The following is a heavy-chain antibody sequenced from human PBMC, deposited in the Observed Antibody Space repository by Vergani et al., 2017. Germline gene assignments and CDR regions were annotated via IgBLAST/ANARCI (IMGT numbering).Heavy chain of an antibody. CDR2: INPNSGGT. D-gene: IGHD6-6*01. J-gene: IGHJ6*02. V-gene: IGHV1-2*02. CDR3: ARQRVAARPYYYYYGMDV. Sequence: QVQLVQSGAEVKKPGASVKVSCKASGYTFTGYYMHWVRQAPGQGLEWMGWINPNSGGTNYAQKLQGRVTMTTDTSTSTAYMELRSLRSDDTAVYYCARQRVAARPYYYYYGMDVWGQGTTVTVSS. CDR1: GYTFTGYY.